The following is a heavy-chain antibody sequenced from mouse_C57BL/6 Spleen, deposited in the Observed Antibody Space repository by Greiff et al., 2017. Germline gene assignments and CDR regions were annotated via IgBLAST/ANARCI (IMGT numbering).Heavy chain of an antibody. CDR2: IDPSDSYT. Sequence: QVQLKQSGAELVKPGASVKLSCKASGYTFTSYWMQWVKQRPGQGLEWIGEIDPSDSYTNYNQKFKGKATLTVDTSSSTAYMQLSSLTSEDSAVYYCARGDSNYGYFDYWGQGTTLTVSS. CDR1: GYTFTSYW. CDR3: ARGDSNYGYFDY. D-gene: IGHD2-5*01. J-gene: IGHJ2*01. V-gene: IGHV1-50*01.